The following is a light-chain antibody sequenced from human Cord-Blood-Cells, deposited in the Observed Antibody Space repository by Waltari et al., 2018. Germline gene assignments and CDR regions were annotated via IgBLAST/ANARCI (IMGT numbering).Light chain of an antibody. CDR3: SSYTSSSNV. Sequence: QSALTQPASVSGSPGQSITISCTGTSSDGGGYNYSSWYQQHPGKAPKLMIYDVSNRPSGVSNRFSGSKSGNTASLTISGLQAEDEADYYCSSYTSSSNVFGTGTKVTVL. CDR2: DVS. J-gene: IGLJ1*01. V-gene: IGLV2-14*01. CDR1: SSDGGGYNY.